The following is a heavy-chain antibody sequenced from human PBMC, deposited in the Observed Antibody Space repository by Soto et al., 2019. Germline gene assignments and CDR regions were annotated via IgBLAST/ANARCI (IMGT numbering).Heavy chain of an antibody. D-gene: IGHD3-3*01. CDR1: GYTFTSYA. CDR3: ARDRXDFWSGFLPVVYYGMDV. J-gene: IGHJ6*02. Sequence: GASVKVSCKASGYTFTSYAMHWVRQAPGQRLEWRGWINAGNGNTKYSQKFQGRVTITRDTSASTAYMELSSLRSEDTAVYYCARDRXDFWSGFLPVVYYGMDVWGPGTTVTVSS. CDR2: INAGNGNT. V-gene: IGHV1-3*01.